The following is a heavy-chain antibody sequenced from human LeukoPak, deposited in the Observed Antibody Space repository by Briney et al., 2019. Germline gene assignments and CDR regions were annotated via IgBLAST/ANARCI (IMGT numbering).Heavy chain of an antibody. V-gene: IGHV3-7*01. CDR2: IRQDGSTE. CDR3: XXXXXXXXXXYYDNWFES. D-gene: IGHD3-16*01. CDR1: GFTFNVYW. Sequence: GESLRLSCAASGFTFNVYWMSWVRQAPGKGLEWVANIRQDGSTENYVDSVKGRFTISRDNAKNSLYLQMNSLRAEDTAVYYCXXXXXXXXXXYYDNWFESWGQGTLVTVSS. J-gene: IGHJ5*01.